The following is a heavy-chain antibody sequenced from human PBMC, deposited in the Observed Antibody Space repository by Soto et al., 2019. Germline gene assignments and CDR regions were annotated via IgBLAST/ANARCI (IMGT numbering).Heavy chain of an antibody. V-gene: IGHV4-30-4*01. J-gene: IGHJ4*02. CDR2: IYNGGST. Sequence: SETLSLPCTVSVDSFSSFSFQWSWLRLPPGKGLEWIGYIYNGGSTYYRPSLESRMHMALDATRNHYSLRLTSVTAADTAVYFCARAPVGLDTISYFDYWGQGKLVTV. CDR1: VDSFSSFSFQ. CDR3: ARAPVGLDTISYFDY. D-gene: IGHD3-3*01.